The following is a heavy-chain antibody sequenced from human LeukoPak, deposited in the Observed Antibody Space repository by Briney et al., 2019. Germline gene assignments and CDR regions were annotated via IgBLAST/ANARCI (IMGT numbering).Heavy chain of an antibody. CDR3: ARDEVVAAPNYFGMVV. CDR1: GYTFTSYD. CDR2: MNPNSGNT. D-gene: IGHD2-15*01. J-gene: IGHJ6*02. Sequence: ASVKVSCKASGYTFTSYDVNWVRQATGQGLEWMGWMNPNSGNTGLAQKFQGRVTLTRDTSLSTAYMELSNLRSDVTAVYYCARDEVVAAPNYFGMVVWGQGTTVSVSS. V-gene: IGHV1-8*01.